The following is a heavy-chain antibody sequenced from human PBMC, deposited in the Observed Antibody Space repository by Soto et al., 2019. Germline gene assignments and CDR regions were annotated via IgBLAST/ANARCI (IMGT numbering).Heavy chain of an antibody. J-gene: IGHJ6*02. D-gene: IGHD3-9*01. CDR1: AGTFSSYP. V-gene: IGHV1-69*13. CDR2: IIPLFGTA. Sequence: XTGKVSCKASAGTFSSYPLSWVRQAHGQGLEWMGGIIPLFGTANYAQKFQGRVTITADESTRTAYMELSSLRSEDTALYYCARDPYDIVTGYYYYHGMDVRGQGTTGAGSS. CDR3: ARDPYDIVTGYYYYHGMDV.